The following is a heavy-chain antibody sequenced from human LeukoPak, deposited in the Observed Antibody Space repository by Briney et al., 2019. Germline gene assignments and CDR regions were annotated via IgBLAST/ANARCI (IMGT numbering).Heavy chain of an antibody. D-gene: IGHD3-10*01. Sequence: PSETLSLTCAVYGGSFSGYYWSWIRQPPGKGLEWIGEINHSGSTNYNPSLKSRVTISVDTSKNQFSLKLSSVTAADTAVYYCARARGNMVRGNWFDPWGQGTLDTVSS. V-gene: IGHV4-34*01. CDR3: ARARGNMVRGNWFDP. CDR1: GGSFSGYY. CDR2: INHSGST. J-gene: IGHJ5*02.